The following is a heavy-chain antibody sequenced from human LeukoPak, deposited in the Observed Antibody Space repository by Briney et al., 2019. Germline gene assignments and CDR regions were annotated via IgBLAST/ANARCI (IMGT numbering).Heavy chain of an antibody. CDR3: ARGGWVPFDY. D-gene: IGHD1-1*01. V-gene: IGHV3-7*01. CDR1: GFTFRGYW. CDR2: IKEDGSDK. J-gene: IGHJ4*02. Sequence: GGSLRLSCAASGFTFRGYWMTCVRQAPGKGLERVANIKEDGSDKYYVDSVKGRFTISRDNAKNSLYLQMNSLRVEDTAVYYCARGGWVPFDYWGQGTLVTVSS.